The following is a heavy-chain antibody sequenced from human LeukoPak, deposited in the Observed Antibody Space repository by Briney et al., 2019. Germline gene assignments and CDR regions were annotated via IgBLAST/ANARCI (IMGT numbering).Heavy chain of an antibody. CDR3: VRVSGFCTNGVCPSFDP. CDR2: ISGSGGST. CDR1: GLTFSSYA. D-gene: IGHD2-8*01. V-gene: IGHV3-23*01. Sequence: PGGSLRLSCAASGLTFSSYAMSWVRQAPGKGLEWVSAISGSGGSTYYADSVKGRFTISRDNSKNTLYLQMNSLRAEDTAVYYCVRVSGFCTNGVCPSFDPWGQGTLVTVSS. J-gene: IGHJ5*02.